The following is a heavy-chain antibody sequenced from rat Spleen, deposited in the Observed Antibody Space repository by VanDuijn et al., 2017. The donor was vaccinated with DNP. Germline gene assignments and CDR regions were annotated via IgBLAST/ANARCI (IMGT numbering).Heavy chain of an antibody. CDR1: GYSITSNY. Sequence: EVQLQESGSGLVKPSQSLSLTCSVTGYSITSNYWGWIRKFPGNKMEYIGHISYSGSTNYNPSLKSRISITRDTSKNHLFLHLKSVTSEDTATYYCARWTRYFDYWGQGVMVTVSS. V-gene: IGHV3-1*01. CDR2: ISYSGST. CDR3: ARWTRYFDY. D-gene: IGHD1-7*01. J-gene: IGHJ2*01.